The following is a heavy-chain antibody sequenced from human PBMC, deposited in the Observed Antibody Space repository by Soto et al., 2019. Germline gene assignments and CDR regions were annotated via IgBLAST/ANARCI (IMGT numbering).Heavy chain of an antibody. V-gene: IGHV2-5*02. CDR1: GFSLSTRDAG. J-gene: IGHJ4*02. CDR2: VYWDDDK. D-gene: IGHD2-2*01. CDR3: AHCRGGVASF. Sequence: QITLNESGPTLVKPTQTLTLTCTFSGFSLSTRDAGVGWIRQPPGEALEWLGVVYWDDDKTYSPSLKSRLTITKDTSKNQVVLRMTKMDPVDTATYYCAHCRGGVASFWGQGTLVTVSS.